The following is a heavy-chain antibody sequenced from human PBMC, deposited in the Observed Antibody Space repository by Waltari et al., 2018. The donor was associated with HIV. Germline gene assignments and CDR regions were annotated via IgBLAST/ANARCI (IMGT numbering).Heavy chain of an antibody. CDR3: AKDPDPDYDFWSGYFPGYFDY. CDR2: IRCSGGST. Sequence: EVQLLESGGGLVQPGGFLRLSCVASGFTFSRYAMNWVRQAPGKGLVYVSAIRCSGGSTYYADSVKGRFTISRDNSNNTLYLQMNSLRSEDTAVFYCAKDPDPDYDFWSGYFPGYFDYWGQGTPVTVSS. D-gene: IGHD3-3*01. CDR1: GFTFSRYA. V-gene: IGHV3-23*01. J-gene: IGHJ4*02.